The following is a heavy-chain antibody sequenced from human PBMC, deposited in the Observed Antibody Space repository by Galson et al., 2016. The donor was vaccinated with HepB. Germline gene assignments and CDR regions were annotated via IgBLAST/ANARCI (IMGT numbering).Heavy chain of an antibody. CDR1: GCTFINYA. J-gene: IGHJ6*02. D-gene: IGHD2-21*01. Sequence: SVKVSCKASGCTFINYAISWVRQAPGQGLEWMGGIISEFGTANYAHTVQGRVAITADESTTTAYMELISLRSEDTAVYYCAGQGYYGGDCYWGGVDVWGQGTTVIVSS. CDR2: IISEFGTA. CDR3: AGQGYYGGDCYWGGVDV. V-gene: IGHV1-69*13.